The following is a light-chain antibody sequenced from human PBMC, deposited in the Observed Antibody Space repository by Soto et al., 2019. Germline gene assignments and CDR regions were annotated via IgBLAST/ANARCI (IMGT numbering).Light chain of an antibody. V-gene: IGKV1-5*01. CDR3: QQYKSAT. CDR1: QSISDW. J-gene: IGKJ2*01. CDR2: DAS. Sequence: DIQMTQSPSTLSASVGDRVTITCLASQSISDWLAWYQQIPGKAPKLLIYDASTLQSGVPSRFSGSGSGTEFTLTISSLQPDDSATYFCQQYKSATFGQGTKLEIE.